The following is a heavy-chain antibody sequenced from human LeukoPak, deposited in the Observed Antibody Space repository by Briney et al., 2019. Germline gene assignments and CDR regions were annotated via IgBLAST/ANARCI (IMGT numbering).Heavy chain of an antibody. Sequence: GGSLRLSCAASGFTFSSYAMSWVRQAPGKGLEWVSAISGSGGSTYYADSVKGRFTISRDNSKNTLYLQMNSLRAEDTAVYYCAKPEATVASYYYYGMDVWGQGTTVTVSS. CDR1: GFTFSSYA. CDR2: ISGSGGST. J-gene: IGHJ6*02. D-gene: IGHD4-23*01. V-gene: IGHV3-23*01. CDR3: AKPEATVASYYYYGMDV.